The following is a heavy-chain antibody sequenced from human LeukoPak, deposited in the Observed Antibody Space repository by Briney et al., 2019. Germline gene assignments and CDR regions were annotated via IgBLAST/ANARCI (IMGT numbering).Heavy chain of an antibody. J-gene: IGHJ3*02. CDR1: GFTFSSYT. D-gene: IGHD2-21*01. CDR3: ARVAYTDDAFDI. V-gene: IGHV3-21*01. Sequence: PGGSLRLSCTASGFTFSSYTMNWVRQAPGKGLEWVSSISSSSRSIFYADSVRGRFTTSRDNAKNSPFLQMNSLRAEDTAVYYCARVAYTDDAFDIWGQGTMVTVSS. CDR2: ISSSSRSI.